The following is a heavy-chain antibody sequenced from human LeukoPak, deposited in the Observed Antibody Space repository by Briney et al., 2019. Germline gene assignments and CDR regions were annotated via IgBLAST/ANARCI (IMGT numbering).Heavy chain of an antibody. CDR2: INPNSGGT. D-gene: IGHD6-13*01. CDR3: ARDLKVAAAPPSDY. CDR1: GYTFTGYY. Sequence: ASVKVSCKASGYTFTGYYMHWVRQAPGQGLGWMGWINPNSGGTNYAQKFQGRVTMTRDTSISTAYMELSRLRSDDTAVYYCARDLKVAAAPPSDYWGQGTLVTVSS. J-gene: IGHJ4*02. V-gene: IGHV1-2*02.